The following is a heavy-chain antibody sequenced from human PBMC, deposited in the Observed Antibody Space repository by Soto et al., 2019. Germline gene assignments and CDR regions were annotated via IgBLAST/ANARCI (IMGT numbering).Heavy chain of an antibody. Sequence: GGSLRLSCAASGFTFSSYSMNWVRQAPGKGLEWVSYISSSSTIYYADSVKGRFTISRDNAKNSLYLQMNSLRAEDTAVYYCAREAGSSQYYYYYYMDVWGKGTTVTVSS. CDR3: AREAGSSQYYYYYYMDV. J-gene: IGHJ6*03. D-gene: IGHD6-6*01. CDR2: ISSSSTI. V-gene: IGHV3-48*01. CDR1: GFTFSSYS.